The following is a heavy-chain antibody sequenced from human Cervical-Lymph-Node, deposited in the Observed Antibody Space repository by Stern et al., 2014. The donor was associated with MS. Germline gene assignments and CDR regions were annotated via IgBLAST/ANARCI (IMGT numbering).Heavy chain of an antibody. J-gene: IGHJ6*02. V-gene: IGHV2-70*01. CDR3: ARMVGATGYYYDVDV. CDR1: GFSLSSDGMC. CDR2: IDWTNDK. D-gene: IGHD1-26*01. Sequence: QVTLRESGPAVVKPTQTLTLTCTFSGFSLSSDGMCVTWIRQPPGKALEWLAIIDWTNDKYYNTSLKTMLTISKDTPKNQVVLTMTNIDPMDTATYYCARMVGATGYYYDVDVWGQGTTVTVSS.